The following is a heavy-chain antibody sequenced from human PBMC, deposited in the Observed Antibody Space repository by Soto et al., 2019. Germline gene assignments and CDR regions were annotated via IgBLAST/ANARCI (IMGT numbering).Heavy chain of an antibody. J-gene: IGHJ4*02. CDR3: GIGKLGRNGHYFDY. CDR1: GYTFTGYY. CDR2: INPNSGGT. D-gene: IGHD7-27*01. Sequence: ASVKVSCKASGYTFTGYYMHWVRQAPGQGLEWMGWINPNSGGTNYAQKFQGWVTMTRDTSISTAYMELSRLRSEDTAVYYYGIGKLGRNGHYFDYWGQGTLVTVSS. V-gene: IGHV1-2*04.